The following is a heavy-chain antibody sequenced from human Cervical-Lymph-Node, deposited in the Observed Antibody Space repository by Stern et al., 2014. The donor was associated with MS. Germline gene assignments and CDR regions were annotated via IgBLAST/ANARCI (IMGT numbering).Heavy chain of an antibody. CDR1: GGSISSDHYY. V-gene: IGHV4-31*03. D-gene: IGHD4-17*01. CDR3: ARSKYGDYHTLDS. J-gene: IGHJ4*02. Sequence: VQLVESGPGLVQPSQTLSLTCTVSGGSISSDHYYWSWIRRHPGKGLEWIGYIYYSGSTYYNPSLKSRVTISLDTSKNQFSLKLTSVTAAETAVYYCARSKYGDYHTLDSWGQGTLVTVSS. CDR2: IYYSGST.